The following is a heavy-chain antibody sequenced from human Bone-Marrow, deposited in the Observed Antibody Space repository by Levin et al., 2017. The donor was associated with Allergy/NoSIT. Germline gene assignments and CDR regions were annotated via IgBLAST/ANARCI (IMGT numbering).Heavy chain of an antibody. CDR3: AKDALLWFRELHPEFDY. D-gene: IGHD3-10*01. J-gene: IGHJ4*02. Sequence: GESLKISCAASGFTFSSYAMSWVRQAPGKGLEWVSAISGSGGSTYYADSVKGRVTISRDNSKNTLYLQMNSLRAEDTAVYYCAKDALLWFRELHPEFDYWGQGPLVTVSS. CDR2: ISGSGGST. CDR1: GFTFSSYA. V-gene: IGHV3-23*01.